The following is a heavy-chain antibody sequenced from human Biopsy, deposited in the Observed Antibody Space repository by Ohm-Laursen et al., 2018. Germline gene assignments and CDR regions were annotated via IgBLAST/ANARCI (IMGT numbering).Heavy chain of an antibody. V-gene: IGHV4-38-2*01. Sequence: PSQTLSLTCAVSGYSVTNDYYWGWIRQPPGKGLEWIGNIYYDGITYYNPSLKSRVAMSVDTSKNHFSLRLTSVTAADTAVYYCARVAGGYAYYYGMDVWGQGTTVIVSS. D-gene: IGHD5-12*01. CDR1: GYSVTNDYY. J-gene: IGHJ6*02. CDR3: ARVAGGYAYYYGMDV. CDR2: IYYDGIT.